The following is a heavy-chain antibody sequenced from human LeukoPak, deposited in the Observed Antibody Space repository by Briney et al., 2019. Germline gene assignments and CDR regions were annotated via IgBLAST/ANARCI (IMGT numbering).Heavy chain of an antibody. V-gene: IGHV3-15*01. CDR3: TTGSSSWQPPIDY. Sequence: SGGSLRLSCAASGFTFSNAWMSWVRQAPGKGLEWVGRIKSKTDGGTTDYAAPVKGRFTISRDDSKNTLYLQMNSLKTEDTAVYYCTTGSSSWQPPIDYWGQGTLVTVSS. CDR2: IKSKTDGGTT. CDR1: GFTFSNAW. J-gene: IGHJ4*02. D-gene: IGHD6-13*01.